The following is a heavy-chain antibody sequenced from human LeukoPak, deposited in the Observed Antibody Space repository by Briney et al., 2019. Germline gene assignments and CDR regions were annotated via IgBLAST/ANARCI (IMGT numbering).Heavy chain of an antibody. V-gene: IGHV3-30-3*01. CDR2: ISYDGSNK. CDR3: ETPRYKDFWSGYDLGYFDY. J-gene: IGHJ4*02. CDR1: GFTFSSYA. D-gene: IGHD3-3*01. Sequence: PGGSLRLSCAASGFTFSSYAMHWVRQAPGKGLEWVAVISYDGSNKYYAASVKGRFTISRDNSKNTLYLQMNSLRAEDTAVYYCETPRYKDFWSGYDLGYFDYWGQGTLVTVSS.